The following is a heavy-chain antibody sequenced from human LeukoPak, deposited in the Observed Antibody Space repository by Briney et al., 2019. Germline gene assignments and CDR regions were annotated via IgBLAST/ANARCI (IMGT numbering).Heavy chain of an antibody. CDR2: INHSGST. D-gene: IGHD2-2*01. Sequence: SETLFLTCAVYGGSFSGYYWSWIRQPPGKGLEWIGEINHSGSTNYNLSLKSRVTISVDTSKNQFSLKLSSVTAADTAVYYCARDPPRIAVVLAANIWGQGTMVTVSS. CDR1: GGSFSGYY. V-gene: IGHV4-34*01. J-gene: IGHJ3*02. CDR3: ARDPPRIAVVLAANI.